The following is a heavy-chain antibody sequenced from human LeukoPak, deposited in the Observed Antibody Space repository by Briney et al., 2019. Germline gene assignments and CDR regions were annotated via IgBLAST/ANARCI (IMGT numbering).Heavy chain of an antibody. CDR3: ARGFTSGFDY. D-gene: IGHD7-27*01. Sequence: GGFLRLSCAASGFTFSSYSMNWVRQAPGKGLEWVSSISSSSSYIYYADSMKGRFTISRDNAKNSLYLQMNSLRAEDTAVYYCARGFTSGFDYWGQGTLVTVSS. CDR1: GFTFSSYS. CDR2: ISSSSSYI. V-gene: IGHV3-21*01. J-gene: IGHJ4*02.